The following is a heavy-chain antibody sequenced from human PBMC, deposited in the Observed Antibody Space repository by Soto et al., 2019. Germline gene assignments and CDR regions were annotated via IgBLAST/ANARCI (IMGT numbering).Heavy chain of an antibody. V-gene: IGHV3-23*01. Sequence: VQLLESGGGLVQPGGSLRLSCAASGFAFNTYAMTWVRQAPGKGLEWVSTISGGGDSSYYADSVKGRFTISRDNSKNTLSLRMNGLRAEDTAVYYCAKGSAFRFLGGGDFWGQGTLVTVSS. J-gene: IGHJ4*02. CDR1: GFAFNTYA. CDR2: ISGGGDSS. D-gene: IGHD3-3*01. CDR3: AKGSAFRFLGGGDF.